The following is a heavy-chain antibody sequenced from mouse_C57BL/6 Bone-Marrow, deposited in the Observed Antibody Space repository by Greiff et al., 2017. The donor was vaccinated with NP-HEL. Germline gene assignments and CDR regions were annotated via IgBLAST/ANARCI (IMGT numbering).Heavy chain of an antibody. V-gene: IGHV4-1*01. CDR3: ARPDYYGSSFYAMDY. J-gene: IGHJ4*01. Sequence: EVQLQQSGGGLVQPGGSLKLSCAASGIDFSRYWMSWVRRAPGKGLEWIGEINPDSSTLTYAPSLKDKFIISRDNAKNTLYLQMSKVRTEDTALYYCARPDYYGSSFYAMDYWGQGTSVTVSS. D-gene: IGHD1-1*01. CDR1: GIDFSRYW. CDR2: INPDSSTL.